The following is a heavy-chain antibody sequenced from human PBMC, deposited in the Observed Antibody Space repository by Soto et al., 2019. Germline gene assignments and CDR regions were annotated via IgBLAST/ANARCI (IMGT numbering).Heavy chain of an antibody. V-gene: IGHV1-46*01. CDR2: INPSGGST. D-gene: IGHD6-13*01. CDR1: GYTFTSNW. Sequence: QLQLVQSGAEVKKPGASVKVSCKASGYTFTSNWIHWVRRAPGQGLEWMGIINPSGGSTYYAQKFQGRVTLTRDTSTSTVDMELTSLTSEDTAVYYCARDHSISSSGAWWLAPWGQGTLVTVSS. CDR3: ARDHSISSSGAWWLAP. J-gene: IGHJ5*02.